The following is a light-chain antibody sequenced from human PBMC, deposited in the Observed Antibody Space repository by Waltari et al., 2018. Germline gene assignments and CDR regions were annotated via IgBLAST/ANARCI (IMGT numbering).Light chain of an antibody. CDR3: QQYNNWPPRLT. CDR2: GAS. J-gene: IGKJ4*01. V-gene: IGKV3-15*01. Sequence: EMVMTQSPATLSVSPGERATFSCRTSQSVSNNIDWYQQTPGQAPRLLIYGASNRATGIPVRFSGSGSGTEFTLTISSMKPEDFAVYYCQQYNNWPPRLTFGGGTKVEIK. CDR1: QSVSNN.